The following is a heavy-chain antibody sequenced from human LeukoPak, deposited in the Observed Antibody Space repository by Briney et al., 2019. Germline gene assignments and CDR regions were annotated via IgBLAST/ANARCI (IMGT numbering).Heavy chain of an antibody. J-gene: IGHJ4*02. D-gene: IGHD3/OR15-3a*01. Sequence: SEALSLTCTVSGGSINGYFWSWIRQPAGKGLEWIGRIYTSGSTNYNPSLESRVTLSVDTSKNQFSLRLASVTAADTAVYYCARAGDFWTNYHPDQWGQGTLVTVSS. V-gene: IGHV4-4*07. CDR2: IYTSGST. CDR3: ARAGDFWTNYHPDQ. CDR1: GGSINGYF.